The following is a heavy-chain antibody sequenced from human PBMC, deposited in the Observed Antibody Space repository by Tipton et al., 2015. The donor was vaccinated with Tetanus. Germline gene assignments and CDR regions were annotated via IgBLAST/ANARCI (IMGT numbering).Heavy chain of an antibody. V-gene: IGHV4-39*01. D-gene: IGHD3-10*01. CDR1: GGSISSGNYY. J-gene: IGHJ4*02. Sequence: TLSLTCTVSGGSISSGNYYWGWIRQPPGKGLEWIGSLYFSGRTYYSPPLKSRVTISVDTSNNQFSLKLTSVTAADSAVYYCARHESSVGGSYDYWGQGTLATVSS. CDR2: LYFSGRT. CDR3: ARHESSVGGSYDY.